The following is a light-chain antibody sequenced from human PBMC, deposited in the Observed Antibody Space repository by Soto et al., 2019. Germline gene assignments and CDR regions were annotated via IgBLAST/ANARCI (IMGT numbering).Light chain of an antibody. CDR2: DVS. CDR3: CSYAGSYV. J-gene: IGLJ1*01. CDR1: SSDVGGYNY. Sequence: QSALTQPRSVSGSPGQSVTISCTGTSSDVGGYNYVSWYQQHPGKAPKLMIYDVSKRPSGVPDRFSGSKSGNTASLTISGLQSEDEADYYCCSYAGSYVFGPGTTLTVL. V-gene: IGLV2-11*01.